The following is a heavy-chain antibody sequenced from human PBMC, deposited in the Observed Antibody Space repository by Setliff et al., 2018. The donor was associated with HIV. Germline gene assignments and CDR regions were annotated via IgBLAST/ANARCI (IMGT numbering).Heavy chain of an antibody. CDR3: ARQMTIPGVAVTPVDY. CDR1: GGSIRSYY. J-gene: IGHJ4*02. CDR2: VFYNGDT. D-gene: IGHD3-3*01. V-gene: IGHV4-59*08. Sequence: SETLSLTCTVSGGSIRSYYWSWIRQSPGKGLEWIGYVFYNGDTAYNPSLKSRLTISVDASKSQFSLKLTSVAAADTAVYYCARQMTIPGVAVTPVDYWGQGALVTVSS.